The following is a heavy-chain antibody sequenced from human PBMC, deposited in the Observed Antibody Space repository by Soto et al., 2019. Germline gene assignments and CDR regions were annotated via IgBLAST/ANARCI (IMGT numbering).Heavy chain of an antibody. J-gene: IGHJ3*02. CDR3: HTPHGRNAFDI. CDR2: IKAIGDGGTT. D-gene: IGHD2-8*01. V-gene: IGHV3-15*01. Sequence: GGSLRLSCATSGSTFTNAWMGWVRRAPGKGLEWVGRIKAIGDGGTTNYAAPVKGRFNVSRNDSENTLYLQMNSLRVEDTGIYYCHTPHGRNAFDIWGQGTVVTVSS. CDR1: GSTFTNAW.